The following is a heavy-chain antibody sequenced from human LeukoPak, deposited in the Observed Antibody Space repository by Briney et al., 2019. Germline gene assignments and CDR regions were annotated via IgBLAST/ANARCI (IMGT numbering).Heavy chain of an antibody. Sequence: QAGGSLRLSCAASGFTVSSNYMSWVRQAPGKGLEWVSVIYSGGSTYYADSVKGRFTISRDNSKNTLYLQMNSLRAEDTAVYYCATSGDGAAAGYYYYYYMDVWGKGTTVTISS. CDR3: ATSGDGAAAGYYYYYYMDV. D-gene: IGHD6-13*01. CDR1: GFTVSSNY. J-gene: IGHJ6*03. V-gene: IGHV3-53*01. CDR2: IYSGGST.